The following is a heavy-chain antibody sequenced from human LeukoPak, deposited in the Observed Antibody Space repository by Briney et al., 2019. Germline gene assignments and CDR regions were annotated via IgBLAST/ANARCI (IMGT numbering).Heavy chain of an antibody. CDR1: GFTFSSYG. V-gene: IGHV3-30*02. CDR3: AKSITMVRGVYDY. J-gene: IGHJ4*02. D-gene: IGHD3-10*01. CDR2: IRYDGSNK. Sequence: GSLRLSCAASGFTFSSYGMHWVRQAPGKGLEWVAFIRYDGSNKYYADSVKGRFTISRDNSKNTLYLQMNSLRAEDTAVYYCAKSITMVRGVYDYWGQGTLVTVSS.